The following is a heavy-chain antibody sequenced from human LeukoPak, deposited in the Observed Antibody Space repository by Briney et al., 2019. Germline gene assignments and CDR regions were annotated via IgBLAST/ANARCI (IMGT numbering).Heavy chain of an antibody. D-gene: IGHD1-26*01. J-gene: IGHJ4*02. CDR1: GGSISNYY. V-gene: IGHV4-59*01. CDR3: ARVYSGNYCDY. Sequence: PSETLALTCTVSGGSISNYYWSWIRQPPGKGLEWIGHIYCSGSTNYNPSLKSRVTISVDTSRNQFSLKVSSVTAADTAVYYCARVYSGNYCDYWGQGALVTVSS. CDR2: IYCSGST.